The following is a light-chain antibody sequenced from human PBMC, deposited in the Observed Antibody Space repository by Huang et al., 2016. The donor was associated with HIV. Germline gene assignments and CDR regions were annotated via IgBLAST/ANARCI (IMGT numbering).Light chain of an antibody. CDR1: QDISKY. CDR3: QQYDNVPPT. CDR2: DAS. V-gene: IGKV1-33*01. Sequence: DVQMTQSPSSLSASVGDRVTITCQASQDISKYLNWYQQKPGKAPKLLIYDASNLETGVPSRFSGSGSGTHFTFTVSSLQPEDIATYYCQQYDNVPPTFGQGTRVEIK. J-gene: IGKJ1*01.